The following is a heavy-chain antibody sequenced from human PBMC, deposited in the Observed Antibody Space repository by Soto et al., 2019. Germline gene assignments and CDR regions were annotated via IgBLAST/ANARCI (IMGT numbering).Heavy chain of an antibody. Sequence: GGSLRLSCAASGFTFSSYWMTWVRQAPGKGLEWVANIKQDGSEKYYVDSVKGRFTISRDNAKNSLYLQVNSLRAEDTAVYYCARGVVVVSSAVRIDYWGQGALVTVSS. J-gene: IGHJ4*02. CDR2: IKQDGSEK. D-gene: IGHD2-2*01. CDR1: GFTFSSYW. CDR3: ARGVVVVSSAVRIDY. V-gene: IGHV3-7*01.